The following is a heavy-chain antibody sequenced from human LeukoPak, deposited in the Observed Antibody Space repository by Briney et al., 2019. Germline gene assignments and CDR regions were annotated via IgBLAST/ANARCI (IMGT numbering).Heavy chain of an antibody. D-gene: IGHD3-10*01. J-gene: IGHJ6*02. Sequence: GGSLRLSCAASGFTFSSYSMNWVRQAPGKGLEWVSYISSSSSTIYYADSVKGRFTISRDNAKNSLYLQMNSLRAEDTALYHCARDLGFGGYYYYYGMDVWGQGTTVTVSS. CDR3: ARDLGFGGYYYYYGMDV. CDR2: ISSSSSTI. CDR1: GFTFSSYS. V-gene: IGHV3-48*04.